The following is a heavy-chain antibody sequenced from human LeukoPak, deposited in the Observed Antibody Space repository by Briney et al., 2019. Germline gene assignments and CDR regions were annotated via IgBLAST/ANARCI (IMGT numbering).Heavy chain of an antibody. CDR2: IYPGDYDT. J-gene: IGHJ3*01. D-gene: IGHD3-16*02. V-gene: IGHV5-51*01. Sequence: PGESLKISCEASGFNFNNYWVGWVRQMPGKGLEWMGIIYPGDYDTRYSPSFQGRVTISADKSISTAYLQWRSLRASDTAIYFCAGHSFDIVDAFDVWGQGTIVTVSA. CDR1: GFNFNNYW. CDR3: AGHSFDIVDAFDV.